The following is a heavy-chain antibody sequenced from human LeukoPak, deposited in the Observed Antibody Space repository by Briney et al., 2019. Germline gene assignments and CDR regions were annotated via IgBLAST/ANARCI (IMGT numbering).Heavy chain of an antibody. D-gene: IGHD3-3*01. J-gene: IGHJ4*02. CDR1: GGSINSGDYY. V-gene: IGHV4-30-4*08. Sequence: SQTLALTCTVSGGSINSGDYYWSWIRQPPGQRPKSIGHTYYSGNTYYNPSLKSRGTISVETSKNQLSLKLSSVTAADTAVYYCARTSTYYDFWSGYRDFDYWGQGTLVTVSS. CDR3: ARTSTYYDFWSGYRDFDY. CDR2: TYYSGNT.